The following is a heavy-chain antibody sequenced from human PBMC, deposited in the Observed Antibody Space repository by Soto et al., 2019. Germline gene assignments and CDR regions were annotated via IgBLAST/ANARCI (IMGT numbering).Heavy chain of an antibody. CDR1: GFTFSSYA. Sequence: GGSLRLSCAASGFTFSSYAMSWVRQAPGKGLEWVSAISGSGGSTYYADSVKGRFTISRDNSKNTLYLQMNSLRAEDTAVYYCAKNRLLARPALDCYYMDVWGKGTTVTVSS. J-gene: IGHJ6*03. CDR3: AKNRLLARPALDCYYMDV. D-gene: IGHD6-6*01. CDR2: ISGSGGST. V-gene: IGHV3-23*01.